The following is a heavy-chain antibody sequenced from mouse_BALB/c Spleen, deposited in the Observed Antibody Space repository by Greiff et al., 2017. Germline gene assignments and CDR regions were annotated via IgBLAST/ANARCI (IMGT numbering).Heavy chain of an antibody. V-gene: IGHV2-6-7*01. Sequence: VKLMESGPGLVAPSQSLSITCTVSGFSLTGYGVNWVRQPPGKGLEWLGMIWGDGSTDYNSALKSRLSISKDNSKSQVFLKMNSLQTDDTARYSCARGGYYGYVDYWGQGTTLTVSS. CDR3: ARGGYYGYVDY. CDR2: IWGDGST. J-gene: IGHJ2*01. CDR1: GFSLTGYG. D-gene: IGHD2-1*01.